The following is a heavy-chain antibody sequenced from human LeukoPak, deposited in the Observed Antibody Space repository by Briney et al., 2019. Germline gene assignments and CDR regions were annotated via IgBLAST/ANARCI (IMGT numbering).Heavy chain of an antibody. J-gene: IGHJ4*02. V-gene: IGHV4-39*07. Sequence: SETLSLTCTVSGGSISSSSYYWGWIRQPPGKGLEWIGSIYYRGSTYYNPSLKSRVTISVDTSKKQFSLKLSSVTAADTAVYYCAREMSGYDSYFDYWGQGTLVIVSS. D-gene: IGHD5-12*01. CDR3: AREMSGYDSYFDY. CDR1: GGSISSSSYY. CDR2: IYYRGST.